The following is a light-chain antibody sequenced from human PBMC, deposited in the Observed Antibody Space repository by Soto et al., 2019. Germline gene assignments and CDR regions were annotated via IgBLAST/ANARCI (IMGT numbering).Light chain of an antibody. CDR1: SSNIGINT. CDR2: NNS. CDR3: AAWDDSLRGLE. Sequence: QSVLTQPPSASGTPGQMVTISCSGSSSNIGINTVNWYQQLPGMAPKLLIYNNSQRPSGVPDRFSGSKSGTSASLAISGLQSEDEADYYCAAWDDSLRGLEFGGGTKLTVL. J-gene: IGLJ2*01. V-gene: IGLV1-44*01.